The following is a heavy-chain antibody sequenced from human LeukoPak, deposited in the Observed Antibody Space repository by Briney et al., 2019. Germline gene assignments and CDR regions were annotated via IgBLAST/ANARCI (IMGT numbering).Heavy chain of an antibody. CDR3: ASQPYSGSALYYYYGMDV. J-gene: IGHJ6*02. CDR2: IYYSGST. D-gene: IGHD2-15*01. V-gene: IGHV4-39*01. CDR1: GGSISSSSYY. Sequence: SETLSLTCTVSGGSISSSSYYWGWIRQPPGQGLEWIGSIYYSGSTYYNPSLKSRVTISVDTSKNQFSLKLSSVTAADTAVYYCASQPYSGSALYYYYGMDVWGQGTTVTVSS.